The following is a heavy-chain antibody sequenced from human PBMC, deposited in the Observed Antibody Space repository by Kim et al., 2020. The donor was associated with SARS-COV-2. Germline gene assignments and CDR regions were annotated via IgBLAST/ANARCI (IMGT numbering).Heavy chain of an antibody. D-gene: IGHD3-22*01. V-gene: IGHV3-30*18. CDR3: AKDRLVDSSGYYYYVDYFDY. J-gene: IGHJ4*02. CDR2: ISYDGSNK. Sequence: GGSLRLSCAASGFTFSSYGMHWVRQAPGKGLEWVAVISYDGSNKYYADSVKGRFTISRDNSKNTLYLQMNSLRAEDTAVYYCAKDRLVDSSGYYYYVDYFDYWGQGTLVTVSS. CDR1: GFTFSSYG.